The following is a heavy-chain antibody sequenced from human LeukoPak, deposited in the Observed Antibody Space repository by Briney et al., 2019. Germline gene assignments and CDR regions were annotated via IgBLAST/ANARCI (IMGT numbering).Heavy chain of an antibody. CDR1: GYTFTSYA. J-gene: IGHJ4*02. CDR2: INAGNGNT. D-gene: IGHD6-13*01. CDR3: ARGGLSRTCGYD. V-gene: IGHV1-3*01. Sequence: GASVKVSCKASGYTFTSYAMHWVRQAPGQRLEWMGWINAGNGNTKYSQKFQGRVTITRDTSATTAYMELSSLRSEDTAVYFCARGGLSRTCGYDWGQGTLVTVSA.